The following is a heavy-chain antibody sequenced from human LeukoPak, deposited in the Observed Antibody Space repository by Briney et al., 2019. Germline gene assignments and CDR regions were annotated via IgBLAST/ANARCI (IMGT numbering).Heavy chain of an antibody. D-gene: IGHD3-9*01. Sequence: ASVKVSCKASGGTFSSYAISWVRQAPGQGLEWMGGIIPIFGTANYAQKFQGRVTITADESTSTAYMEPSSLRSEDTAVYYCARLTGYQHMIDYWGQGTLVTVSS. CDR1: GGTFSSYA. V-gene: IGHV1-69*13. J-gene: IGHJ4*02. CDR3: ARLTGYQHMIDY. CDR2: IIPIFGTA.